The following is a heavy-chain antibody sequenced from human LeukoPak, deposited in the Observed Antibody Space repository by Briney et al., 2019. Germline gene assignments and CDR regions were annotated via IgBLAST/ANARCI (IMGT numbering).Heavy chain of an antibody. V-gene: IGHV4-59*01. J-gene: IGHJ4*02. Sequence: SETLSLTCAVSGGSISSYYWNWTRQPPGKGLEWIGYIYYSGSTNYNPSLKSRVTISTDTSKNQLSLQLRSVTAADTAVYYCATDVRGLVPYYFDFWGQGTLVTVSS. CDR1: GGSISSYY. CDR3: ATDVRGLVPYYFDF. CDR2: IYYSGST. D-gene: IGHD3-10*02.